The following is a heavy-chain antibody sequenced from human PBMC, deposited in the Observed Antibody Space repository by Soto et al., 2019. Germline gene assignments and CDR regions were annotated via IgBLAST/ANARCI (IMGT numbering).Heavy chain of an antibody. CDR1: RDTFTSYY. Sequence: ASVKVSCKAPRDTFTSYYINWVRQAPGQGLEWMGVINPHGGSTAYEQKFKGRVTLTRDTSASTVYMEVSSPTSEDTAMYYCARSSGGNFGIIIEGTNWFAPWGQGTLVTVSS. CDR2: INPHGGST. J-gene: IGHJ5*02. D-gene: IGHD1-26*01. CDR3: ARSSGGNFGIIIEGTNWFAP. V-gene: IGHV1-46*01.